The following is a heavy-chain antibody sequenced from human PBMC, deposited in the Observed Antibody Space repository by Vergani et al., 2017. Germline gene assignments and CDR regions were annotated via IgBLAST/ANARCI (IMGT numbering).Heavy chain of an antibody. J-gene: IGHJ3*02. D-gene: IGHD3-10*01. CDR3: VRDQVTMLRGSDALDI. Sequence: EVQLVESGGDLVQPGRSLRLSCTASGFTFGYYAMDWFRHAPGQGLEWVGGIRSKAYGQATIYAASVKGRFTISRDDSKSIAYLQMNNLQTEDTAMYYCVRDQVTMLRGSDALDIWGQGTMVTVSS. V-gene: IGHV3-49*03. CDR1: GFTFGYYA. CDR2: IRSKAYGQAT.